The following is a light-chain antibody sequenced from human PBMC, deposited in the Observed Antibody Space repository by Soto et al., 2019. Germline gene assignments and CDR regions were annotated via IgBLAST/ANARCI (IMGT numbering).Light chain of an antibody. CDR2: DAS. CDR3: QQRSTWPT. V-gene: IGKV3-11*01. Sequence: VLTQSPCTLSLSPGERATLSCRPSQSVSSNLAWYQQKPGQAPRLLIYDASVRATGTPARFSGSGSGTAFTLTISSLEPEDFALYYCQQRSTWPTFGQGTRLEI. J-gene: IGKJ5*01. CDR1: QSVSSN.